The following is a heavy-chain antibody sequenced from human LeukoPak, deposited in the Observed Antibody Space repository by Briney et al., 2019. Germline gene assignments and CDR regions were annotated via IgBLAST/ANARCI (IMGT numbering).Heavy chain of an antibody. Sequence: SETLSLTCTVSGGSISSSGYFWGWIRQPPEKGLEWIGTIFYGGSTYYNPSLKSRVTISVDRSKNQFSLKLSSVTAADTAVYYCARGSTDAFDIWGQGTMVTVSS. CDR3: ARGSTDAFDI. CDR2: IFYGGST. J-gene: IGHJ3*02. CDR1: GGSISSSGYF. D-gene: IGHD3-10*01. V-gene: IGHV4-39*07.